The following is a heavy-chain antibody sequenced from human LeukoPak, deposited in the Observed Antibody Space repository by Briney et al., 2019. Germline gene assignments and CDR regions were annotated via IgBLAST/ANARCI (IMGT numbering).Heavy chain of an antibody. CDR1: GCTFSTYW. J-gene: IGHJ5*02. CDR3: ATSNWFDP. CDR2: TNSGGTTT. V-gene: IGHV3-74*01. D-gene: IGHD2-2*01. Sequence: GGSLRLSCAASGCTFSTYWMHWVRQAPGKGLVWVSRTNSGGTTTNYADSVQGLFTISRDNAKNTLYLQMNSLRGEDTAVYYCATSNWFDPWGQGTLVTVSS.